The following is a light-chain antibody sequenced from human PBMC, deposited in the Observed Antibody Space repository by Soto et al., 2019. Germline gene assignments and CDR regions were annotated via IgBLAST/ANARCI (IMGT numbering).Light chain of an antibody. CDR2: DTS. J-gene: IGLJ2*01. Sequence: QAVVTQEPSLTVSPGGTVTLTCGSSTGPVTTSHYPYWFQQRPGQAPRTLIYDTSNKHSWTPARFSGSLLGGKGALTLSGAQPEDEGDYYCLLSYIGGRYVGFGGGTQLTVL. V-gene: IGLV7-46*01. CDR1: TGPVTTSHY. CDR3: LLSYIGGRYVG.